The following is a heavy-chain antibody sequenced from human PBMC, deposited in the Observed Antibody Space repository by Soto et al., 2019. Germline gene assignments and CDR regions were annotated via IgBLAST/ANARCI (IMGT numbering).Heavy chain of an antibody. CDR1: GGSISSYY. V-gene: IGHV4-59*01. J-gene: IGHJ6*02. D-gene: IGHD2-15*01. CDR2: IYYSGST. CDR3: ARDVSGYCSGGSCYSPLLSKGMDV. Sequence: PSETLSLTCTVSGGSISSYYWSWIRQPPGKGLEWIGYIYYSGSTNYNPSLKSRVTISVDTSKNQFSLKLSSVTAAGTAVYYCARDVSGYCSGGSCYSPLLSKGMDVWGQGTTVTAP.